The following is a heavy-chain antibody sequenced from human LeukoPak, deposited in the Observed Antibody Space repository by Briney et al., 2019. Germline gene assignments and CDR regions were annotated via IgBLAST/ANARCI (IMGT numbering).Heavy chain of an antibody. Sequence: ASVKVSCKASGYTFTGHYIHWVRQAPGQGLEWMGRVNPNSGGTNYAQKFQGRVTMTSDTSTSTAYMELSRLRSDDTAVYYCARGGDYDSSGYYYVSAPSFDYWGQGTLVTVSS. CDR3: ARGGDYDSSGYYYVSAPSFDY. J-gene: IGHJ4*02. V-gene: IGHV1-2*06. D-gene: IGHD3-22*01. CDR2: VNPNSGGT. CDR1: GYTFTGHY.